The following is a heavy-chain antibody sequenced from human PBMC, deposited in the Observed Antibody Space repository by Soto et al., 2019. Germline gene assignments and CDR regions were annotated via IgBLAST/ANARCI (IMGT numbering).Heavy chain of an antibody. CDR3: AKDAGYSSGWSYFDY. V-gene: IGHV3-9*01. CDR2: ISWNSGSI. D-gene: IGHD6-19*01. J-gene: IGHJ4*02. CDR1: GFTFDDYA. Sequence: EVQLVESGGGLVQPGRSLRLSCAASGFTFDDYAMHWVRQAPGKGLEWVSGISWNSGSIGYADSVKGRFTVSRDNAKNSLYLQMNSLRAEDTALYYCAKDAGYSSGWSYFDYWGQGTLVTVSS.